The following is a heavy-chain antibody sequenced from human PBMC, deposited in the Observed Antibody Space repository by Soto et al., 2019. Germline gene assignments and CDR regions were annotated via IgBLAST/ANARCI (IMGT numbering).Heavy chain of an antibody. CDR1: GYTFTSYD. CDR2: MNPNSGNT. V-gene: IGHV1-8*01. CDR3: ASNYYDTSGNYYYYGMDV. J-gene: IGHJ6*02. Sequence: QVQLVQSGAEVKKPGASVKVSCKASGYTFTSYDINWVRQATGQGLEWMGWMNPNSGNTGYAQKFQGRVTMTRNTSIRTAYMELSSLRSEDTAVYYCASNYYDTSGNYYYYGMDVWGQGTTVTVSS. D-gene: IGHD3-22*01.